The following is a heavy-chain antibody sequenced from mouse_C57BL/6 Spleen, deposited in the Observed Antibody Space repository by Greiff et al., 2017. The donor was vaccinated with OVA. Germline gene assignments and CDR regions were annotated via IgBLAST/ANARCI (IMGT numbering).Heavy chain of an antibody. CDR2: IDPEDGET. CDR1: GFTIKDYY. V-gene: IGHV14-2*01. Sequence: EVQLQQSGAELVKPGASVKLSCTASGFTIKDYYMHWVKQRTDQGLEWIGRIDPEDGETTYAPNFPGKATLTADTSANTAYLQLSSLTSEDTAVYYCARSELVPCAYWGQGTLVTVSA. J-gene: IGHJ3*01. CDR3: ARSELVPCAY. D-gene: IGHD4-1*01.